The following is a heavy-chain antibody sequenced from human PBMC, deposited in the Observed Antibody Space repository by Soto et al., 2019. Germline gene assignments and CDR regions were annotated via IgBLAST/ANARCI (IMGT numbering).Heavy chain of an antibody. CDR1: GGSISSYY. CDR3: ARALVPAAFYYYGMDV. V-gene: IGHV4-59*01. J-gene: IGHJ6*02. D-gene: IGHD2-2*01. CDR2: IYYSGST. Sequence: SETLSLTCTVSGGSISSYYWSWIRQPPGKGLEWIGYIYYSGSTNYNPSLKSRVTISVDTSKNQFSLKLSSVTAADTAVYYCARALVPAAFYYYGMDVWGQGTTVTVSS.